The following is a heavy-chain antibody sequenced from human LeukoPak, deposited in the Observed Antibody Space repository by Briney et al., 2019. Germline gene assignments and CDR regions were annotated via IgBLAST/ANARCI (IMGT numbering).Heavy chain of an antibody. D-gene: IGHD4-23*01. CDR1: GGSISSYY. CDR3: ARGGNPRIDY. J-gene: IGHJ4*02. Sequence: SETLSLTCTVSGGSISSYYWTWIRQPPGKGLEWIGYIYYSGTTNYNPSFKSRVTISVDTSKNQFSLKLSSVTAADTAVYYCARGGNPRIDYWGQGTLVTVSS. CDR2: IYYSGTT. V-gene: IGHV4-59*01.